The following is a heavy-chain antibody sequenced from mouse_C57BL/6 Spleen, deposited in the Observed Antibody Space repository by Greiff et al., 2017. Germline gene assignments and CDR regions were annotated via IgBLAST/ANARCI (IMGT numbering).Heavy chain of an antibody. D-gene: IGHD2-5*01. CDR1: GYSFTGYF. Sequence: EVKLQQSGPELVKPGDSVKISCKASGYSFTGYFMNWVMQSHGKSLEWIGRINPYNGDTFYNQKFKGKATLTVDKSSSTAHMELRSLTSEDSAVYYCARDGYSKGAMDYWGQGTSVTVSS. CDR3: ARDGYSKGAMDY. CDR2: INPYNGDT. J-gene: IGHJ4*01. V-gene: IGHV1-20*01.